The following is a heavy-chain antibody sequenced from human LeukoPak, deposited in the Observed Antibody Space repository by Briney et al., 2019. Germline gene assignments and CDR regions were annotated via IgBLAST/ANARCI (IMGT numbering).Heavy chain of an antibody. CDR1: GGSFSSYY. J-gene: IGHJ4*02. V-gene: IGHV4-4*07. D-gene: IGHD6-13*01. Sequence: SETLSLTCTVSGGSFSSYYWSWIRQPAGKGLEWIGRIYSTGSTNYNPSLKSRVTMSVDTSKNQFSPRLRSVTAADTAVYYCARQIASAGTAGFDFWGQGALVTVSS. CDR2: IYSTGST. CDR3: ARQIASAGTAGFDF.